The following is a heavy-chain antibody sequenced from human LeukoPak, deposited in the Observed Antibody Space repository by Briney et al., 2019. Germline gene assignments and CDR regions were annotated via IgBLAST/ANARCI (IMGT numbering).Heavy chain of an antibody. CDR3: ARDGGSYSTNFDY. Sequence: SVKVSCKASGGTFSSYAISWVRQAPGQGLEWMGRIIPILGIANYAQKFQGRVTITADKSTSTAYMELSSLRSEDTAVYYCARDGGSYSTNFDYWGQGTLVTVSS. D-gene: IGHD1-26*01. J-gene: IGHJ4*02. CDR1: GGTFSSYA. CDR2: IIPILGIA. V-gene: IGHV1-69*04.